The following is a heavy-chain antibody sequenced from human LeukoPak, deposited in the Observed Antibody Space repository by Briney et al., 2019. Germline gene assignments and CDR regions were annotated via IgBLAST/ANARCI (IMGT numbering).Heavy chain of an antibody. CDR2: ISRDECTT. J-gene: IGHJ6*02. CDR1: GLSISDNS. D-gene: IGHD2-15*01. Sequence: GGSLRLSCAASGLSISDNSMHWVRQPPGKGLEWVSLISRDECTTYYSDSVKGCFTVSRDNSKNSLYLQMNSLRTEDTALYYCARGANRWWVVSRNCGMDVWGQGTTVSVSS. V-gene: IGHV3-43*01. CDR3: ARGANRWWVVSRNCGMDV.